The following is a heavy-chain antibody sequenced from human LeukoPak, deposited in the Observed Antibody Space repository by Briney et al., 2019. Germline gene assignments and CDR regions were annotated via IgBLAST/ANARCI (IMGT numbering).Heavy chain of an antibody. CDR3: ARDPPPYVGVHGEEH. J-gene: IGHJ1*01. CDR1: GFTFSSYA. Sequence: KTGRSLRLSCAASGFTFSSYAMSWVRQAPGKGLEWVSSISSSSSYIYYADSVKGRFTISRDNAKNSLYLQMNSLRAEDTAVYYCARDPPPYVGVHGEEHWGQGTLVTVSS. CDR2: ISSSSSYI. V-gene: IGHV3-21*01. D-gene: IGHD4-17*01.